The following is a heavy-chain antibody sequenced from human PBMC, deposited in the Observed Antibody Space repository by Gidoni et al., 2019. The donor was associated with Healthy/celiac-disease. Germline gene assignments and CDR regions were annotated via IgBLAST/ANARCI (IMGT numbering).Heavy chain of an antibody. D-gene: IGHD4-17*01. V-gene: IGHV3-7*01. Sequence: EVQLVESGGGLVQPGGSLRLSCAASGFPFSSYWMSWVRQAPGKGLEWVANIKQEGSEKYYVDSVKGRFTISRDNAKNSLYLQMNSLRAEDTAVYYCARGGYGDPYWGYWGQGTLVTVSS. CDR1: GFPFSSYW. CDR2: IKQEGSEK. J-gene: IGHJ4*02. CDR3: ARGGYGDPYWGY.